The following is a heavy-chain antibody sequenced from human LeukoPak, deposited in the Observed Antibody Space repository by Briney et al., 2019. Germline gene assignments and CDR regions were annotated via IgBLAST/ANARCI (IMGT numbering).Heavy chain of an antibody. CDR2: IIPIFGTA. D-gene: IGHD5-18*01. CDR1: GGTFSSYA. Sequence: SVKVSCKASGGTFSSYAISWVRQAPGQGLEWMGGIIPIFGTANYAQKFQGRVTITTDESTSTAYMELSSLRSEDTAVYYCAGSNVDTVYYYYMDVWGKGTTVTVSS. CDR3: AGSNVDTVYYYYMDV. V-gene: IGHV1-69*05. J-gene: IGHJ6*03.